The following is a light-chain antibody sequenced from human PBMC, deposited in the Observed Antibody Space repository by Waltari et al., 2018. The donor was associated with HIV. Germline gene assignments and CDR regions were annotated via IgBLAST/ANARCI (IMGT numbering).Light chain of an antibody. Sequence: QSVLTQPPSVSGAPGQRVTIPCTGSSSHIGAGYDVHWFQQLPGTAPKLLISGNTNRPSGVPDRFSGSKSGTSASLAITGLQAEDEGDYYCQSYDSGLSAYVFGTGTKVTVL. J-gene: IGLJ1*01. CDR3: QSYDSGLSAYV. CDR1: SSHIGAGYD. V-gene: IGLV1-40*01. CDR2: GNT.